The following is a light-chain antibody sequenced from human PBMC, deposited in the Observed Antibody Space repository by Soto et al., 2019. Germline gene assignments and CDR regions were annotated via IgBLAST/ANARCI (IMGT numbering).Light chain of an antibody. J-gene: IGKJ2*01. Sequence: EIVMTQSPATLSVSPGERATLSCRASQSVSSNLAWYQQKPGQAPRLLIYGASTRATGIPARFSGSGSGTEFTHTISSLQSEDFAVHYCQQYNNWLMYTFGQGTKLEIK. CDR1: QSVSSN. V-gene: IGKV3-15*01. CDR2: GAS. CDR3: QQYNNWLMYT.